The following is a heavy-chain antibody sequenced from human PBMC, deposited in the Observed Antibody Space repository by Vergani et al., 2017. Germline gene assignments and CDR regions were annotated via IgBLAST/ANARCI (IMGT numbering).Heavy chain of an antibody. J-gene: IGHJ4*02. CDR1: GYTFTGYY. CDR3: ARDHAEVGPGYCTNGVCYGIYYFDY. V-gene: IGHV1-2*02. D-gene: IGHD2-8*01. CDR2: INPNSGGT. Sequence: QVQLVQSGAEVKKPGASVKVSCKASGYTFTGYYMHWVRQAPGQGLEWMGWINPNSGGTNYAQKFQGRVTMTRDTSISTAYMELSRLRSDDTAVYYGARDHAEVGPGYCTNGVCYGIYYFDYWGQGTLVTVSS.